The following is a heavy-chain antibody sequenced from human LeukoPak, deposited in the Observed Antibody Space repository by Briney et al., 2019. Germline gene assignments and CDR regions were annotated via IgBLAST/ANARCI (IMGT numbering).Heavy chain of an antibody. Sequence: SETLSLTCAVYGGSFSGYYWSWIRQPPGKGLEWIGEINHSGSTNYNPSLKSRVTISVDTSKNQFSLKLSSVTAADTAVYYCARRGDYVGLDYWGQGILVTVPS. D-gene: IGHD4-17*01. CDR3: ARRGDYVGLDY. J-gene: IGHJ4*02. CDR2: INHSGST. CDR1: GGSFSGYY. V-gene: IGHV4-34*01.